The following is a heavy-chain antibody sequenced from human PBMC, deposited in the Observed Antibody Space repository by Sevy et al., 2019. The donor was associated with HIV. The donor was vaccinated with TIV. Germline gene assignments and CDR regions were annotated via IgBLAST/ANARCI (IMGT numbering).Heavy chain of an antibody. D-gene: IGHD5-18*01. CDR2: IYSDGTT. J-gene: IGHJ4*02. CDR1: GFTVNSNY. Sequence: GGSLRLSCAASGFTVNSNYMTWVRQAPGKGLEGVSVIYSDGTTYHADSVKDRFTISRDNFKNTLYLQMNSLRAEDTAVYYGARGKSGYGYALNYWGQGTLVTVSS. V-gene: IGHV3-66*01. CDR3: ARGKSGYGYALNY.